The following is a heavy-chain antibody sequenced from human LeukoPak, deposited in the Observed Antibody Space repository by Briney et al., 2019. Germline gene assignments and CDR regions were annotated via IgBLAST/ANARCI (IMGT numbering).Heavy chain of an antibody. CDR2: INSDGSST. V-gene: IGHV3-74*01. D-gene: IGHD2-15*01. CDR1: GFTFSSYR. Sequence: PGGSLRLSCAASGFTFSSYRMSWVRQAPGKGLVWVSRINSDGSSTSYADSVKGRFTISGDNAKNTLYLQMNSLRAEDTAVYYCASLGRPGPFDYWGQGTLVTVSS. J-gene: IGHJ4*02. CDR3: ASLGRPGPFDY.